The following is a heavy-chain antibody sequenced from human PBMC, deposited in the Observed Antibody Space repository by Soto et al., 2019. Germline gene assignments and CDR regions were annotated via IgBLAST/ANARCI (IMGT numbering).Heavy chain of an antibody. CDR1: GFTFSSYS. V-gene: IGHV3-21*01. J-gene: IGHJ4*02. CDR2: ISSSSSYI. Sequence: EVQLVESGGGLVKPGGSLRLSCAASGFTFSSYSMNWVRQAPGKGLEWVSSISSSSSYINYEDSVKGRFTISRDNAKNSLYLQMNSLRAEDTAVYYCARDIIGELGTFDYWGQGALVNVSS. CDR3: ARDIIGELGTFDY. D-gene: IGHD1-26*01.